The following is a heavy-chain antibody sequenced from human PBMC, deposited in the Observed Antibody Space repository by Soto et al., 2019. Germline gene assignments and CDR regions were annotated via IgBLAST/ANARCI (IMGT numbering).Heavy chain of an antibody. J-gene: IGHJ5*02. D-gene: IGHD5-18*01. V-gene: IGHV1-18*01. CDR2: ISAYNGNT. CDR3: ARGIGSYGCDLRWFDP. Sequence: ASVKVSCKASGYTFTSYGISWVRQAPGQGLEWMGWISAYNGNTNCAQKLQGRVTMTTDTSTSTAYMELRSLRSDDTAVYYCARGIGSYGCDLRWFDPWGQGTLVTVSS. CDR1: GYTFTSYG.